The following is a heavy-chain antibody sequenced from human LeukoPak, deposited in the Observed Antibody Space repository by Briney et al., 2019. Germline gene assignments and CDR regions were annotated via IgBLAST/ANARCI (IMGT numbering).Heavy chain of an antibody. V-gene: IGHV3-7*03. Sequence: GGSLRLSCAASGFSFKDYWMSWVRQAPGKGLEWVADITPDGSGKTYVDSVKGRFTISRDNAKQSLYLQMNSLRAEDTAVYYCAKDWIVVVASVGTRFDYWGQGTLVTVSS. CDR3: AKDWIVVVASVGTRFDY. J-gene: IGHJ4*02. D-gene: IGHD3-22*01. CDR2: ITPDGSGK. CDR1: GFSFKDYW.